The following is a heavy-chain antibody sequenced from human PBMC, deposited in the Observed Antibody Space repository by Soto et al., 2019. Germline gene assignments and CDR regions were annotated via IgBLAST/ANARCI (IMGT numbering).Heavy chain of an antibody. CDR3: AKGHCSGGSCYCGMDV. D-gene: IGHD2-15*01. CDR2: ISGSGGST. V-gene: IGHV3-23*01. Sequence: GGSLRLSCAASGFTFSSYAMSWVRQAPGKGLEWVSAISGSGGSTYYADSVKGRFTISRDNSKNTLYLQMNSLRAEDTAVYYCAKGHCSGGSCYCGMDVWGQGTTVTVSS. CDR1: GFTFSSYA. J-gene: IGHJ6*02.